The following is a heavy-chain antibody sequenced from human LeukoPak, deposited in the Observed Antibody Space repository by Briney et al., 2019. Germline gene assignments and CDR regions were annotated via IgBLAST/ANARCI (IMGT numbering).Heavy chain of an antibody. CDR3: ARDSDAGFDY. CDR2: ASSDGGST. Sequence: GGSLRLSCTASGFTFSRFWMHWVRQAPGKGLEWVSRASSDGGSTVYADSVKGRFTISRDNAKKTMYLQMNSLRVEDTGRYYCARDSDAGFDYWGRGTLVTVSS. J-gene: IGHJ4*02. V-gene: IGHV3-74*01. CDR1: GFTFSRFW.